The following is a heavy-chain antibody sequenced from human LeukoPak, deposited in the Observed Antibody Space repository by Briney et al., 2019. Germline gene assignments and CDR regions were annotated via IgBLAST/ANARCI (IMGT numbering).Heavy chain of an antibody. CDR2: INPSGGST. V-gene: IGHV1-46*01. J-gene: IGHJ6*02. CDR3: ARDHVVVVAATQYYYGMDV. CDR1: GYTFTSYY. D-gene: IGHD2-15*01. Sequence: ASVKVSCKASGYTFTSYYTHWVRQAPGQGLEWMGIINPSGGSTSYAQKFQGRVTMTRDTSTSTVYMELSSLRSEDTAVYYCARDHVVVVAATQYYYGMDVWGQGTTVTVSS.